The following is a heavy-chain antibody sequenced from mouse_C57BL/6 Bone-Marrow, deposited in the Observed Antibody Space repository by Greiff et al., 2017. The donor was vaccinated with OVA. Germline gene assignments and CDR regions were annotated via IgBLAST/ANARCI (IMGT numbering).Heavy chain of an antibody. CDR3: ARHGDGYYFWFAY. V-gene: IGHV5-6*01. CDR2: ISSGGSYT. D-gene: IGHD2-3*01. Sequence: EVQLVESGGDLVKPGGSLKLSCAASGFTFSSYGMSWVRQTPDKRLEWVATISSGGSYTYYPDSVQGRFTISRDNAKNTLYLQMSSLKSEDTAMYYCARHGDGYYFWFAYWGQGTLVTVSA. J-gene: IGHJ3*01. CDR1: GFTFSSYG.